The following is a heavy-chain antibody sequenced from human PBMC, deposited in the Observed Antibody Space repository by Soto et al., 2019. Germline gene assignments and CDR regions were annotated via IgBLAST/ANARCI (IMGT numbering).Heavy chain of an antibody. V-gene: IGHV4-4*02. CDR3: ARDAEYCTNGVCYRGYLAY. CDR1: GGSISSSNW. Sequence: PSETLSLTCAVSGGSISSSNWWCWVRQPPGKGLEWIGEIYHSGSTNYNPSLKSRVTISVDKSKNQFSLKLSSVTAADTAVYYCARDAEYCTNGVCYRGYLAYWGQGTLVTVSS. CDR2: IYHSGST. J-gene: IGHJ4*02. D-gene: IGHD2-8*01.